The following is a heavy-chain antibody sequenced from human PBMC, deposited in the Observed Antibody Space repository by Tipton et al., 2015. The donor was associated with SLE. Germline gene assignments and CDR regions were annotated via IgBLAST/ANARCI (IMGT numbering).Heavy chain of an antibody. CDR3: TRDQHYDAVTGYHYGMDV. D-gene: IGHD3-9*01. CDR2: SYSGGTS. Sequence: SLRLSCAASGFTVSTYYMNWVRQAPGKGLDWVSVSYSGGTSHYADSVKGRFTISRDNSKNMVYLQMDSLRAEDTAVYYCTRDQHYDAVTGYHYGMDVWGQGTTVTVSS. V-gene: IGHV3-53*01. J-gene: IGHJ6*02. CDR1: GFTVSTYY.